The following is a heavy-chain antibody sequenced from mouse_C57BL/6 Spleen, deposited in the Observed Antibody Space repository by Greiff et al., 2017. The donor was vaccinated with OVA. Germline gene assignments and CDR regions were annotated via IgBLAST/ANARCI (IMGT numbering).Heavy chain of an antibody. CDR1: GYAFSSSW. CDR3: ARGYGSSEAMDY. J-gene: IGHJ4*01. D-gene: IGHD1-1*01. Sequence: VQLQQSGPELVKPGASVKISCKASGYAFSSSWMNWVKQRPGKGLEWIGRIYPGDGDTNYNGKFKGKATLTADKSSSTAYMQLSSLTYEDSAVYYCARGYGSSEAMDYWGQGTSVTVSS. V-gene: IGHV1-82*01. CDR2: IYPGDGDT.